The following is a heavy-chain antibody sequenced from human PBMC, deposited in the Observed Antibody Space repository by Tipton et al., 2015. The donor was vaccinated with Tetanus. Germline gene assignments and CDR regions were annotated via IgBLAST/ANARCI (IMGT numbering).Heavy chain of an antibody. CDR3: ARVGYYYYYMDV. CDR2: IYKSGNT. CDR1: GGSFSGNY. Sequence: TLSLTCAVYGGSFSGNYWSWIRQPPGEGLEWIGHIYKSGNTYYKPSLKSRVAISIDASKNQFSLKLNSMTAADTAVYYCARVGYYYYYMDVWGKGTTVTVSS. V-gene: IGHV4-34*09. D-gene: IGHD3-22*01. J-gene: IGHJ6*03.